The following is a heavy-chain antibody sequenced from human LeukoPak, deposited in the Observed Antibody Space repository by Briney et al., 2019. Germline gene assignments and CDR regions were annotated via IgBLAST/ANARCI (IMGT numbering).Heavy chain of an antibody. V-gene: IGHV4-59*01. Sequence: SETLSLTCTVSGGSISSYYWSWIRQPPGKGLEWIGSIYYSGSTNYNPSLESRVTISVDTSKNQFSLKLSSVTAADTAVYYCARDADYYDSSGFVSANYYYGMDVWGQGTTVTVSS. CDR2: IYYSGST. CDR1: GGSISSYY. D-gene: IGHD3-22*01. CDR3: ARDADYYDSSGFVSANYYYGMDV. J-gene: IGHJ6*02.